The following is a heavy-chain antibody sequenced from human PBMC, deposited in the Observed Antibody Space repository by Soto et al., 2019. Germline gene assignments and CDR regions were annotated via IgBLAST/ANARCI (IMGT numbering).Heavy chain of an antibody. Sequence: PSETLSLTCTVSGGSISSYYWSWIRQPPGKGLEWIGYIYYSGSTNYNPSLKSRVTISVDTSKNQFSLKLSSVTAADTAVYYCARRAGVVVPAANFWGRYYYYMDVWGKGTTVTVSS. D-gene: IGHD2-2*01. CDR3: ARRAGVVVPAANFWGRYYYYMDV. CDR1: GGSISSYY. J-gene: IGHJ6*03. CDR2: IYYSGST. V-gene: IGHV4-59*08.